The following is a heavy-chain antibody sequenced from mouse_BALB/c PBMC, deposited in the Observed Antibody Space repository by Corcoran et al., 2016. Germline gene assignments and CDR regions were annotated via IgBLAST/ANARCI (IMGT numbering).Heavy chain of an antibody. V-gene: IGHV9-3-1*01. J-gene: IGHJ3*01. CDR3: ARDDGYYQAWFAY. Sequence: QIQLVQSGPELKKPGETVKISCKASGYTFTNYGMNWVKQAPGKGLKWMGWINTYTGEPTYADDFKGRFAFSLETSASTAYLQINNLKNEDTATYFCARDDGYYQAWFAYWGQGTLVTVSA. CDR2: INTYTGEP. D-gene: IGHD2-3*01. CDR1: GYTFTNYG.